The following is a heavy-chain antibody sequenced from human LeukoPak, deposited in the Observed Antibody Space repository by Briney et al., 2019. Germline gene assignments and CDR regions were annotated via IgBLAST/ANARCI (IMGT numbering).Heavy chain of an antibody. CDR3: ARDGVRYGDYGFDY. CDR2: IYYSGST. CDR1: GGFISSYY. V-gene: IGHV4-59*01. D-gene: IGHD4-17*01. Sequence: SETLSLTCTVSGGFISSYYWSWIRQPPGKGLEWIGYIYYSGSTNYNPSLKSRVTISVDTSKNQFSLKLSSVTAADTAVYYCARDGVRYGDYGFDYWGQGTLVAVSS. J-gene: IGHJ4*02.